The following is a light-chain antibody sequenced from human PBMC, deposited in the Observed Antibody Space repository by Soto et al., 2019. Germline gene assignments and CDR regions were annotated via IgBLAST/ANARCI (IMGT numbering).Light chain of an antibody. CDR1: SSDVGGSHY. CDR3: SAYTSSSTSYV. J-gene: IGLJ1*01. V-gene: IGLV2-14*01. CDR2: EVS. Sequence: THPGPRSRSPGQSITISCTGTSSDVGGSHYVSWYQQHLGTASTLMIYEVSNRPSGVSHRFSGSKHGNSASLTISGLQADDEAAYSCSAYTSSSTSYVFGTGTKVTAL.